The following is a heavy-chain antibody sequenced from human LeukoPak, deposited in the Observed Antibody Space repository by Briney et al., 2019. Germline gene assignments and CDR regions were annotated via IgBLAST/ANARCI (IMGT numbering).Heavy chain of an antibody. CDR1: GYSFNSYW. Sequence: GESLQISCQGSGYSFNSYWIAWVRQMPGQGLEWMGIIYPGDSDTRYSPSFRGQITISADKSINTAYLRWSSLKASDTAMYYCARAYYCGGGSCKLEYWGQGTLVTVSS. CDR3: ARAYYCGGGSCKLEY. V-gene: IGHV5-51*01. J-gene: IGHJ4*02. CDR2: IYPGDSDT. D-gene: IGHD2-15*01.